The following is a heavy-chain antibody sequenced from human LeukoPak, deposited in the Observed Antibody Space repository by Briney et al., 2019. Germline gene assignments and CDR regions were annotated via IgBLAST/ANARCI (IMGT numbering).Heavy chain of an antibody. D-gene: IGHD1-1*01. J-gene: IGHJ4*02. V-gene: IGHV3-15*05. CDR1: GFTFSNAW. CDR3: VRDNYSYRLDV. Sequence: GGSLRLSCAASGFTFSNAWMSWVRQAPGKGLEWVGRIKSKTDGGTTDYAAPVKGRFTISRDDSKNTLYLQMNSLRAEDTAIYYCVRDNYSYRLDVWGQGTLVTVSS. CDR2: IKSKTDGGTT.